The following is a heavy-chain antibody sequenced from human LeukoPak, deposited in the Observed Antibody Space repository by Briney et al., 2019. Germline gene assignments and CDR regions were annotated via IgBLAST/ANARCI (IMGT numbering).Heavy chain of an antibody. D-gene: IGHD3-10*02. V-gene: IGHV3-48*03. J-gene: IGHJ6*04. Sequence: GGSLRLSCAASGFTFGSYEMNWVRQAPGKGLEWVSYISSSGSTIYYADSVKGRFTISRDNAKNSLYLQMNSLRAEDTAVYYCAELGITMIGGVWGKGATVTISS. CDR3: AELGITMIGGV. CDR1: GFTFGSYE. CDR2: ISSSGSTI.